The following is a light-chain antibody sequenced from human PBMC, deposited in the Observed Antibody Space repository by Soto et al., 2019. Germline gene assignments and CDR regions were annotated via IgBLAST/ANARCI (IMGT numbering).Light chain of an antibody. V-gene: IGKV3-20*01. Sequence: ESMLTQSPGTLSLSPGERATLSCRASQSVSTRYLAWYQQKPGQAPRLLTYGASIRATGTPDRFSGSGSGTDFTLTISRLEPEDFAVYYCHQFGSSPPAFTFGQGTKLEI. CDR1: QSVSTRY. J-gene: IGKJ2*01. CDR2: GAS. CDR3: HQFGSSPPAFT.